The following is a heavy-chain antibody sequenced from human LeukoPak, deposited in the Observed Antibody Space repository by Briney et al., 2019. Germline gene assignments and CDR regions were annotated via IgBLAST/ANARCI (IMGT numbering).Heavy chain of an antibody. J-gene: IGHJ4*02. Sequence: SETLSLTCAVSGGSISSGGYSWSWIRQPPGKGLEWIGYIYHSGSTYYNPSLKSRVTISVDRSKNQFPLKLSSVTAADTAVYYCGAAVAGIFDYWGQGTLVTVSS. V-gene: IGHV4-30-2*01. CDR3: GAAVAGIFDY. D-gene: IGHD6-19*01. CDR2: IYHSGST. CDR1: GGSISSGGYS.